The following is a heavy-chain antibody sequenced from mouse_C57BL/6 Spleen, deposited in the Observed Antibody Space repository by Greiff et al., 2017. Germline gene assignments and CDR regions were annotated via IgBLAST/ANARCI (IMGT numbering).Heavy chain of an antibody. V-gene: IGHV1-52*01. Sequence: QVQLQQPGAELVRPGSSVKLSCKASGYTFTSYWMHWVKQRPIQGLEWIGNIDPSDSETHYNQKFKDKATLTVDKSSSTAYMQLSSLTSEDSAVYYGARRGRDAMDYWGQGTSVTVSS. J-gene: IGHJ4*01. CDR2: IDPSDSET. CDR3: ARRGRDAMDY. CDR1: GYTFTSYW.